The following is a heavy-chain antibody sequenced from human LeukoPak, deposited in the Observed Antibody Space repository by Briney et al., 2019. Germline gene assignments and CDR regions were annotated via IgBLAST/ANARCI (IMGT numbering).Heavy chain of an antibody. Sequence: GGSLTLSCAASVFTFSRYWMHWVRHATGKALVWVSRFNSYGRSTSYADSVKGRFTISRDNAKNTLYLQMNSLRAEDTAVYYCARAPTTVTTFDYWGQGTLVTVPS. CDR2: FNSYGRST. J-gene: IGHJ4*02. CDR1: VFTFSRYW. D-gene: IGHD4-17*01. V-gene: IGHV3-74*01. CDR3: ARAPTTVTTFDY.